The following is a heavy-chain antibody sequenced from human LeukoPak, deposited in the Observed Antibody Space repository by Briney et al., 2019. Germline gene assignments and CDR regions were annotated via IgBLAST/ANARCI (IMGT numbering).Heavy chain of an antibody. D-gene: IGHD5-24*01. CDR2: IYYSGST. CDR1: GGSISSYY. V-gene: IGHV4-59*01. J-gene: IGHJ4*02. Sequence: SETLSLTCTVSGGSISSYYWSWIRQPPGKGLEWIGYIYYSGSTNYNPSLKSRVTISVDTSKNQFSLKLSFVTAADTAVYYCARDSEMEGGFDYWGQGTLVTVSS. CDR3: ARDSEMEGGFDY.